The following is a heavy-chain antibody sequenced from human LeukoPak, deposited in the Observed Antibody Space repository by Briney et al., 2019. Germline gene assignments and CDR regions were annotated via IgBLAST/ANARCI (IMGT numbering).Heavy chain of an antibody. CDR1: GGSISSSSYY. V-gene: IGHV4-39*01. D-gene: IGHD6-19*01. J-gene: IGHJ4*02. CDR3: ARPRSGWYGEFDY. Sequence: SETLSLTCTVSGGSISSSSYYWGWIRQPPGKGLEGIGSIYYSGSTYYNPSLKSRVTISVDTSKNQFSLKLSSVTAADTAVYYCARPRSGWYGEFDYWGQGTLVTVSS. CDR2: IYYSGST.